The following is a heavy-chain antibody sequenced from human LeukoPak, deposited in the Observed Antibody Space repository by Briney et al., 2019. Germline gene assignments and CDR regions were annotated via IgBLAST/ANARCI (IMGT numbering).Heavy chain of an antibody. Sequence: GGSLRLSCAVSGFTFSNAWMTWVRQAPGRGLEWVANIKEDGSEKFYVDSVKGRFTISRDNAKNSLFLQMTSLRAEDTALYYCAPEVWELQGASDIWGQGTMVTVSS. V-gene: IGHV3-7*01. J-gene: IGHJ3*02. CDR3: APEVWELQGASDI. CDR1: GFTFSNAW. D-gene: IGHD1-7*01. CDR2: IKEDGSEK.